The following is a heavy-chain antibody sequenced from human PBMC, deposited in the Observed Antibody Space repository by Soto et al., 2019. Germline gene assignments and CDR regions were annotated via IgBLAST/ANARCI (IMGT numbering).Heavy chain of an antibody. Sequence: ASVTVSCKASGGTFSSYAIIWVRQAPGQGLEWMGGIIPIFGTANYAQKFQGRVTITADESTSTAYMELSSLRSEDTAVYYCARGASGDYFDYWGQGTLVTVSS. CDR2: IIPIFGTA. CDR1: GGTFSSYA. J-gene: IGHJ4*02. CDR3: ARGASGDYFDY. V-gene: IGHV1-69*13.